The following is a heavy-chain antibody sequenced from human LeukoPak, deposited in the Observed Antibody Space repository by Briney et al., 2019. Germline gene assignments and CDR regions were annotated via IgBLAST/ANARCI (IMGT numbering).Heavy chain of an antibody. CDR3: AKDSVGATTLDWFDS. CDR1: GFTFKNYA. V-gene: IGHV3-30*02. D-gene: IGHD1-26*01. CDR2: IRYDGNNK. Sequence: GGSLRLSRAASGFTFKNYAMHWVRQAPGKGLDWVAFIRYDGNNKFYADSVKGRFTISRDNSKNTLYLQMNNLRPEDTAIYYCAKDSVGATTLDWFDSWGQGTLVTVSS. J-gene: IGHJ5*01.